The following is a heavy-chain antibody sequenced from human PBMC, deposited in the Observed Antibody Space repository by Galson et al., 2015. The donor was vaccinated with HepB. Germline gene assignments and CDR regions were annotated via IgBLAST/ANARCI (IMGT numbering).Heavy chain of an antibody. CDR3: AKGVRLGELSLSPKFDY. CDR2: ISGSGGST. D-gene: IGHD3-16*02. Sequence: SLRLSCAASGFIFSSYAMSWVRQAPGKGLEWVSAISGSGGSTYYADSVKGRFTISRDNAKNTLYLQMNSLRAEDTAVYYCAKGVRLGELSLSPKFDYWGQGTLVTVSS. J-gene: IGHJ4*02. V-gene: IGHV3-23*01. CDR1: GFIFSSYA.